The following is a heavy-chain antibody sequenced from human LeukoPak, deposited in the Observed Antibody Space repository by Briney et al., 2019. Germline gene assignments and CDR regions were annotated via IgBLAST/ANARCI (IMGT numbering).Heavy chain of an antibody. J-gene: IGHJ4*02. V-gene: IGHV4-59*11. D-gene: IGHD1-26*01. CDR3: ARDLGSNYVYFDY. CDR2: IYYSGST. Sequence: SSETLSLTCTVSGGSISSHYWSWIRQPPGKGLEWIGYIYYSGSTNYNPSLKSRVTISVDTSKNQFSLKLSSVTAADTAVYYCARDLGSNYVYFDYWGQGSLVTVSS. CDR1: GGSISSHY.